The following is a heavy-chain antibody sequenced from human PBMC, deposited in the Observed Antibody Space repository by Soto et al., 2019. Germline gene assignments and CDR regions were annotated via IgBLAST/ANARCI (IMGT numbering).Heavy chain of an antibody. J-gene: IGHJ4*02. Sequence: QLVQSGAEVKKAGASVKVSCKTFGPTFIAYYIHWVRQAPGQGLEWMGWIDPKTGGTTYEQKFLGRVTMTRDTSINTAYMELNRLTSDDTALYFCARVSVDVPEWGQGTLITVSS. CDR2: IDPKTGGT. V-gene: IGHV1-2*02. CDR1: GPTFIAYY. D-gene: IGHD5-12*01. CDR3: ARVSVDVPE.